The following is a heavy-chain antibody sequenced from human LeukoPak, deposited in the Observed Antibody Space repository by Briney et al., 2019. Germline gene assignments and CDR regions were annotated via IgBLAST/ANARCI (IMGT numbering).Heavy chain of an antibody. Sequence: PGGSLRLSCAASGFTFSSYAMSWVRQAPGKGLEWVSAISGSGGSTYYADSVKGRFTTSRDNSTNTLYLQMNSLRAEDTAVYYCAKLEVVVAATLDYWGQGTLVTVSS. D-gene: IGHD2-15*01. CDR1: GFTFSSYA. CDR2: ISGSGGST. J-gene: IGHJ4*02. V-gene: IGHV3-23*01. CDR3: AKLEVVVAATLDY.